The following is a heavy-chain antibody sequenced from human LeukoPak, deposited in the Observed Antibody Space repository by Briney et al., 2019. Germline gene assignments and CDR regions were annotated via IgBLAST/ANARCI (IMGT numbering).Heavy chain of an antibody. Sequence: GGSLRLSCTASGFTFSSYAMSWVRQAPGKGLEWVSAISGSGGSTYYADSVKGRFTISRDNSKNTLYLHMNSLRAEDTAVYYCAKELGYYDSSGPGAQDYWGQGTLVTVSS. CDR2: ISGSGGST. V-gene: IGHV3-23*01. J-gene: IGHJ4*02. CDR3: AKELGYYDSSGPGAQDY. CDR1: GFTFSSYA. D-gene: IGHD3-22*01.